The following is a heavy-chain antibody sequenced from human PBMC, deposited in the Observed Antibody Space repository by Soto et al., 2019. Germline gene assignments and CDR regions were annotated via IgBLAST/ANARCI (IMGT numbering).Heavy chain of an antibody. V-gene: IGHV1-18*01. Sequence: GASVKVSCKASGYTFTSYGISWVRQAPGQGLEWMGWISAYNGNTNYAQKLQGRVTMTTDTSTSTAYMELRSLRSDDTAVYYCARTSRGWWELSFDYWGQGTLVTVSS. J-gene: IGHJ4*02. CDR2: ISAYNGNT. D-gene: IGHD1-26*01. CDR1: GYTFTSYG. CDR3: ARTSRGWWELSFDY.